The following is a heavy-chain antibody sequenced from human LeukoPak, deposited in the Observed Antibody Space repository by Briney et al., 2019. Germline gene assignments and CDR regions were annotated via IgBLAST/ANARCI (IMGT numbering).Heavy chain of an antibody. Sequence: GESLQISCEGSGYSFTNYWIGWVRQLPGKGLEWMAIVYPTDSDTRYCPSFQGHVTVSADKSISTVYLQWSSLKASDTAMYYCARHRSDSSSSPIDYWGQGTLVTVSS. CDR3: ARHRSDSSSSPIDY. J-gene: IGHJ4*02. CDR1: GYSFTNYW. CDR2: VYPTDSDT. D-gene: IGHD6-6*01. V-gene: IGHV5-51*01.